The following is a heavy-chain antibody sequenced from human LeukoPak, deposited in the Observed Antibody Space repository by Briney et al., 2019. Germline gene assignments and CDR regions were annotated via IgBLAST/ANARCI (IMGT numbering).Heavy chain of an antibody. Sequence: SETLSLTCAVYGGFFSGYYWSWIRQPPGKGLEWIGEINHSGSTNYNPSLKSRVTISVDTSKNQFSLKLTSVTAADTAVYYCARGGGYNWFDPWGQGTLVTVSS. V-gene: IGHV4-34*01. CDR2: INHSGST. CDR1: GGFFSGYY. J-gene: IGHJ5*02. CDR3: ARGGGYNWFDP.